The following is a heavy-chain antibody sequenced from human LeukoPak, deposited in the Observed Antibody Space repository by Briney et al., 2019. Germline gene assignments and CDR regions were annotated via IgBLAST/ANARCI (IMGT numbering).Heavy chain of an antibody. CDR2: MNPNSGNT. J-gene: IGHJ6*03. CDR3: ARGSRKTMVRGVLYYMDV. D-gene: IGHD3-10*01. Sequence: ASVKVSCKASGYTFTSYYMHWVRQAPGQGLEWMGWMNPNSGNTGYAQKFQGRVTMTRNTSISTAYMELSSLRSEDTAVYYCARGSRKTMVRGVLYYMDVWGKGTTVTISS. CDR1: GYTFTSYY. V-gene: IGHV1-8*02.